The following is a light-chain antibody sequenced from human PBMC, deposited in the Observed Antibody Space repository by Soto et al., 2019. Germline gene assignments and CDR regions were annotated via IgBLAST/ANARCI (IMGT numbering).Light chain of an antibody. J-gene: IGLJ1*01. Sequence: QSALTQPASVSGSPGQSITISCTGTSSDVGGYDFVSWYRQYPGQAPKILIYEVTHRPSGVPDRFSGSKSGNTASLTISGLQADDEAGYYCSSYTITSSPVFGPGTKVTVL. CDR2: EVT. CDR1: SSDVGGYDF. CDR3: SSYTITSSPV. V-gene: IGLV2-14*01.